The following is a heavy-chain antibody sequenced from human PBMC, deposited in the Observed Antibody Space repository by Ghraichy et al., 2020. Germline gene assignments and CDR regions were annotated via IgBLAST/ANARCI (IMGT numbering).Heavy chain of an antibody. CDR2: IYYSGST. CDR3: ARHKLLGDVDTAMVTDYFDY. Sequence: SETLSLTCTVSGGSISSSSYYWGWIRQPPGKGLEWIGSIYYSGSTYYNPSLKSRVTISVDTSKNQFSLKLSSVTAADTAVYYCARHKLLGDVDTAMVTDYFDYWGQGTLVTVSS. V-gene: IGHV4-39*01. D-gene: IGHD5-18*01. CDR1: GGSISSSSYY. J-gene: IGHJ4*02.